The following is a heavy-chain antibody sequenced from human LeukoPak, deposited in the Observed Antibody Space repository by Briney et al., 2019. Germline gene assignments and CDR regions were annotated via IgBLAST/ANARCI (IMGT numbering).Heavy chain of an antibody. Sequence: ASVKVSCKSYGCTFTGYYMHWVRQAPGQGLEWMGWINPNSGGTNYAQKFQGRVTMTTDTSISTAYMELSRLRSDDTAVYYCASCIGAAGNGFDYWGQGTLATVSS. CDR1: GCTFTGYY. CDR2: INPNSGGT. V-gene: IGHV1-2*02. J-gene: IGHJ4*02. D-gene: IGHD6-13*01. CDR3: ASCIGAAGNGFDY.